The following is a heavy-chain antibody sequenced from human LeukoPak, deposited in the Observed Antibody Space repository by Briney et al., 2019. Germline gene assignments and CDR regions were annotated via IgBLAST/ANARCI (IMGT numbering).Heavy chain of an antibody. Sequence: GASVKVSCKASGGTFSSYAISWVRQAPGQGLEWMGGIIPIFGTANYAQKFQGRVTITADESTSTAYMELSSLRSEDTAVYYCARGPIAVAGEQFDYWGQGTLVTVSS. J-gene: IGHJ4*02. CDR3: ARGPIAVAGEQFDY. V-gene: IGHV1-69*13. CDR1: GGTFSSYA. CDR2: IIPIFGTA. D-gene: IGHD6-19*01.